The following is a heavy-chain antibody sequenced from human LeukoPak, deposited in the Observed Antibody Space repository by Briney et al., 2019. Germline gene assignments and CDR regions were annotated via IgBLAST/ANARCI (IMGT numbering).Heavy chain of an antibody. CDR3: AKQLGYCSDGSCYFPY. CDR2: ISNNGGYT. V-gene: IGHV3-23*01. D-gene: IGHD2-15*01. Sequence: GGSLRLPCAAPGFTFSSYTMSWVRQAPGKGLEWVSAISNNGGYTYYADSVQGRFTISRDNSKSTLCLQMNSLRAEDTAVYYCAKQLGYCSDGSCYFPYWGQGTLVTVSS. J-gene: IGHJ4*02. CDR1: GFTFSSYT.